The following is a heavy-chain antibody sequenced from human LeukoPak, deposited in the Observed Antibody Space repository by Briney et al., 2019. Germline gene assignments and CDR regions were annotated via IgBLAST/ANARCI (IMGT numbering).Heavy chain of an antibody. J-gene: IGHJ6*04. Sequence: GASVKVSCKAFGYTFTSNYMHWVRQAPGQGPEWMGVISPSGGSTTYAQKFQGRVTLTRDMSTSTDYLELSSLRSEDTAVYYCVRGGRGYSGYDSTGMDVWGKGTTFTISP. D-gene: IGHD5-12*01. CDR1: GYTFTSNY. V-gene: IGHV1-46*01. CDR2: ISPSGGST. CDR3: VRGGRGYSGYDSTGMDV.